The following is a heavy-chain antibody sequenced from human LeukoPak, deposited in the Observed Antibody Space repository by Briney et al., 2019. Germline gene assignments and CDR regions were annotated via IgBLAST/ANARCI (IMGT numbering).Heavy chain of an antibody. J-gene: IGHJ4*02. CDR1: GGSFSGYY. CDR2: INHSGST. Sequence: SETLSLTCAVYGGSFSGYYWSWVRQPPGKGLEWIGEINHSGSTNYNPSLKSRVTLSVDTSKNQFSLKLSSVTAADTAVYYCARGQKLGYCSGGSCYGPDFDYWGQGTLVTVSS. D-gene: IGHD2-15*01. V-gene: IGHV4-34*01. CDR3: ARGQKLGYCSGGSCYGPDFDY.